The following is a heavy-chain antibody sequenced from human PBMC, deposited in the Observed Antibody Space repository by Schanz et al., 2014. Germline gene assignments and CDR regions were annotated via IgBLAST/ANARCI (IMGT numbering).Heavy chain of an antibody. CDR1: GFTFSSHS. V-gene: IGHV3-48*02. D-gene: IGHD1-26*01. Sequence: EVQLVEYGGGLVQPGESLRLSCVASGFTFSSHSMNWVRQAPGQGLEWLSSISGSGNTIYYADSVKGRFTISRDNAKNALALQMARLRDEDTAVYYCARRYSGRYCFDYWGQGTLVAVSS. CDR2: ISGSGNTI. CDR3: ARRYSGRYCFDY. J-gene: IGHJ4*02.